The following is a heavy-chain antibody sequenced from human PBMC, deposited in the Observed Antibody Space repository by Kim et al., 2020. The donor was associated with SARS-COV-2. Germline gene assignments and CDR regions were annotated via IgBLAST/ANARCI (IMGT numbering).Heavy chain of an antibody. Sequence: APKFQGRVKIPQDKSTSTAYMELSSLRSEDTAVYYCARAKGFGEFDAFDIWGQGTMVTVSS. V-gene: IGHV1-69*04. D-gene: IGHD3-10*01. J-gene: IGHJ3*02. CDR3: ARAKGFGEFDAFDI.